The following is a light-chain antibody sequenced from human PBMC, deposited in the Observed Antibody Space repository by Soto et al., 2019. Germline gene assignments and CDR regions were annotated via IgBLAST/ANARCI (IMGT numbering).Light chain of an antibody. CDR2: AAS. CDR1: QSISSY. J-gene: IGKJ1*01. CDR3: QQSYSTPVE. Sequence: DIQMTQSPSSLSASVGDRVTITCRASQSISSYLNWYQQKPGKAPKLLIYAASSLQSGVPSRFSGSGSGTDSTLTISSLQPEDFATYYCQQSYSTPVEFGQGTKVEIK. V-gene: IGKV1-39*01.